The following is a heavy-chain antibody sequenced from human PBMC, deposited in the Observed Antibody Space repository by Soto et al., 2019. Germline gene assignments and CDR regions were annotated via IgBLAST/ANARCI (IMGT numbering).Heavy chain of an antibody. CDR3: ARVGSRDAYNYVLDH. CDR2: VISASGSV. V-gene: IGHV1-69*06. Sequence: QVQVVQSGAEVKKSGSSVKISCKASGRIFSSFPTSWVRQVPGQGLEWMGGVISASGSVTYAPKFQGRVTITAVNSAGIGYMELTSLTSEDTAIYYCARVGSRDAYNYVLDHWGPGTMVTVSS. J-gene: IGHJ1*01. D-gene: IGHD5-18*01. CDR1: GRIFSSFP.